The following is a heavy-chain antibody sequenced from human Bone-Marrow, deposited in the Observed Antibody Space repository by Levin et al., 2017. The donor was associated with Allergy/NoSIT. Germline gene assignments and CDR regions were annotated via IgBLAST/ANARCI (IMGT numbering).Heavy chain of an antibody. CDR3: ARTLGYYYDSSGYGRSLYYFDY. CDR1: GYSFTSYW. CDR2: IYPGDSDT. D-gene: IGHD3-22*01. J-gene: IGHJ4*02. V-gene: IGHV5-51*01. Sequence: RGESLKISCKGSGYSFTSYWIGWVRQMPGKGLEWMGIIYPGDSDTRYSPSFQGQVTISADKSISTAYLQWSSLKASDTAMYYCARTLGYYYDSSGYGRSLYYFDYWGQGTLVTVSS.